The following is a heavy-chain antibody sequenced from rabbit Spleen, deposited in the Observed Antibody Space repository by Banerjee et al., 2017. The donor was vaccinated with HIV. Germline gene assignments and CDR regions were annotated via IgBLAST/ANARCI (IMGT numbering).Heavy chain of an antibody. CDR1: GVSFSGDSY. D-gene: IGHD8-1*01. J-gene: IGHJ4*01. CDR3: ARDGAGGSYFAL. CDR2: IDAGSSGFT. V-gene: IGHV1S40*01. Sequence: QSLEESGGDLVKPGASLTLTCTASGVSFSGDSYMCWVRQAPGKGLEWIACIDAGSSGFTYFASWAKGRFTISKTSSTTVTLQMTSLTAADTATYFCARDGAGGSYFALWGQGTLVTVS.